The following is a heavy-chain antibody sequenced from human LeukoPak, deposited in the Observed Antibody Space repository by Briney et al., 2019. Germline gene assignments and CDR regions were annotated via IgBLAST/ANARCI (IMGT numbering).Heavy chain of an antibody. CDR1: GGSFSGYY. J-gene: IGHJ4*02. CDR3: ARQGVVAPYFDY. D-gene: IGHD2-15*01. V-gene: IGHV4-34*01. CDR2: INHSGST. Sequence: SETLSLTCAVYGGSFSGYYWSWIRQPPGKGLEWIGEINHSGSTNYNPSLKSRVTISVGTSKNQFSLKLSSVTAADTAVYYCARQGVVAPYFDYWGQGTLVTVSS.